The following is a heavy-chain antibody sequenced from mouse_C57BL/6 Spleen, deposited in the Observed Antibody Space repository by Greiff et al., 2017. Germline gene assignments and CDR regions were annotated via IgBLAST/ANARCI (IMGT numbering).Heavy chain of an antibody. Sequence: EVQGVESGAELVRPGASVKLSCTASGFNIKDDYMHWVKQRPEQGLEWIGWIDPENGDTEYASKFQGKATITADTSSNTAYLQLSSLTSEDTAVYYCTRTVVATGGYYFDYWGQGTTLTVSS. J-gene: IGHJ2*01. D-gene: IGHD1-1*01. CDR2: IDPENGDT. CDR3: TRTVVATGGYYFDY. CDR1: GFNIKDDY. V-gene: IGHV14-4*01.